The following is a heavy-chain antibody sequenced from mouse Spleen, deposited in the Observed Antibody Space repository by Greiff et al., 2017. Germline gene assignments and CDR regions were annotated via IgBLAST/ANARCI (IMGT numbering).Heavy chain of an antibody. D-gene: IGHD3-1*01. CDR2: INPSNGGT. CDR1: GYTFTSYW. Sequence: QVQLQQPGTELVKPGASVKLSCKASGYTFTSYWMHWVKQRPGQGLEWIGNINPSNGGTNYNEKFKSKATLTVDTSSSTAYMQLSSLTSEDSAVYYCARGRQLGLRRYFDVWGAGTTVTVSS. V-gene: IGHV1-53*01. J-gene: IGHJ1*01. CDR3: ARGRQLGLRRYFDV.